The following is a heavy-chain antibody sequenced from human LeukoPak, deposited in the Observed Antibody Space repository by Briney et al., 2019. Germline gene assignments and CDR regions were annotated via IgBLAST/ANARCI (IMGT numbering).Heavy chain of an antibody. D-gene: IGHD3-22*01. J-gene: IGHJ5*02. Sequence: SENVSRKVSVYTLTELSMHWVRQAPGTGLGWVGGFDPEDGEPIYAQKFQGRVTMTEATSTDTAYMELRSLRSEDTAVYYCATDPYYYDSSGYPEFDPWGQGTLVTVSS. CDR2: FDPEDGEP. CDR3: ATDPYYYDSSGYPEFDP. CDR1: VYTLTELS. V-gene: IGHV1-24*01.